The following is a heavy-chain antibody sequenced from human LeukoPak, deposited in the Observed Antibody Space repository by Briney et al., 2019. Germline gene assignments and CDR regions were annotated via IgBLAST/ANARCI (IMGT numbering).Heavy chain of an antibody. V-gene: IGHV3-53*01. CDR1: GFIVSSNY. Sequence: GGSPRLSCAASGFIVSSNYMSWVRQAPGKGLEWVSSVYSGGSTYYADSVKGRFTISRDNSKNTLHLQMNSLRAEDTAVYYCARSVSFTIFRVVTREPYFDYWGQGTLVTVSS. CDR3: ARSVSFTIFRVVTREPYFDY. D-gene: IGHD3-3*01. CDR2: VYSGGST. J-gene: IGHJ4*02.